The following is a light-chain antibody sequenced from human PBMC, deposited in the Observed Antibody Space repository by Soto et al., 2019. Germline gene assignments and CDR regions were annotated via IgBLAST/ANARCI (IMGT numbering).Light chain of an antibody. CDR1: QSISSY. V-gene: IGKV1-39*01. CDR2: AAS. CDR3: QQSYSTPPT. J-gene: IGKJ2*01. Sequence: DLQMTQSPSSLSASVGDRVTITCRASQSISSYLNWYQQKPGKAPKLLIYAASSLQSGVPSRFSGSGSGTDFTLTISSLQPEEFATYYCQQSYSTPPTFGQGTKLEIK.